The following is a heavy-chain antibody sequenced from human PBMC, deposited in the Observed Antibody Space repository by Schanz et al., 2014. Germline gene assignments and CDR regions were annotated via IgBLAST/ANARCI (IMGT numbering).Heavy chain of an antibody. D-gene: IGHD3-10*01. J-gene: IGHJ6*02. CDR2: ISAYNGHT. Sequence: QVQLVQSGTEVKKPGASVKVSCKASGYTFTNFYIHWVRQAPGQGLEWMGWISAYNGHTDYAQKLQGRVTLTTDTSTSTAYMELRNLRSDDTAVYYCARAKRFGDMDVWGQGTTVTVSS. CDR1: GYTFTNFY. CDR3: ARAKRFGDMDV. V-gene: IGHV1-18*04.